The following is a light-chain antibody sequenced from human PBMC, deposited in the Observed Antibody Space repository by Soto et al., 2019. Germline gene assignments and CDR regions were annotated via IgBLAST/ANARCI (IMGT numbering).Light chain of an antibody. V-gene: IGKV3-20*01. J-gene: IGKJ5*01. CDR3: QQYVNSPIT. Sequence: DIVLSQSPGTLSLSPGERATLSCRASETVNSNYLAWYQQKRGQAPRLLIYDASNRATGIPARFSGSGSGTDFTLTISSLEPEDFAVYYCQQYVNSPITFGPGTLPEI. CDR1: ETVNSNY. CDR2: DAS.